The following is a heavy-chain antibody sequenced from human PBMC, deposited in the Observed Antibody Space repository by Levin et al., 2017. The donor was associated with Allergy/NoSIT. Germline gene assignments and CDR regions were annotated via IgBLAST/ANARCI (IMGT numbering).Heavy chain of an antibody. CDR3: ANAVGHYNF. Sequence: GGSLRLSCAASGFTFSSFPMHWVRQAPGKGLEWVAIVSHDGSTKYYADSVKGRFTISRDNFKNTLYLHMNSLRAEDTAVYYCANAVGHYNFWGQGTLVTVSS. V-gene: IGHV3-30*18. CDR2: VSHDGSTK. CDR1: GFTFSSFP. J-gene: IGHJ4*02. D-gene: IGHD1-1*01.